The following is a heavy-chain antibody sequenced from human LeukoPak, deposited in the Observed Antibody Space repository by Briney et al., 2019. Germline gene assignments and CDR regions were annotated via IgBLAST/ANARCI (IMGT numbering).Heavy chain of an antibody. CDR1: GFTVSSNY. V-gene: IGHV3-53*01. CDR2: IYSGGST. Sequence: GGPLRLSCAASGFTVSSNYMSWVRQAPGKGLEWVSVIYSGGSTYYADSVKGRFTISRDNAKNSLFLQMNSLRAEDTAVYYCARGRQNSGSYSDAFDIWGQGTMVTVSS. CDR3: ARGRQNSGSYSDAFDI. D-gene: IGHD1-26*01. J-gene: IGHJ3*02.